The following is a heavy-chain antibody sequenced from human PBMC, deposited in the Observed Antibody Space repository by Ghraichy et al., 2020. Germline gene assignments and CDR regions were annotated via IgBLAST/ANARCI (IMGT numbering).Heavy chain of an antibody. CDR2: IYYSGST. V-gene: IGHV4-59*01. CDR3: ARGSFDSGSYYFAL. J-gene: IGHJ4*02. CDR1: GGSISSYY. Sequence: SETLSLTCTVSGGSISSYYWSWIRQPPGKGLEWIGYIYYSGSTNYNPSLKSRVTISVDTSKNQFSLKLSSVTAADTAVYYCARGSFDSGSYYFALWGQGTLVTVSS. D-gene: IGHD1-26*01.